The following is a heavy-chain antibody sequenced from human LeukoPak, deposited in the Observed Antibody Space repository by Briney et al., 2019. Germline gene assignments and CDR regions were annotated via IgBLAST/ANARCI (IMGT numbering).Heavy chain of an antibody. Sequence: KPSETLSLTCTVSGGSISSSSYYWGWIRQPPGKGLEWIGSIYYSGSIYYNPSLKSRVTISVDTSKNQFSLKLSSVTAADTAVYYCARTVIGYCGGDCFVFDYWGQGTLVTVSS. V-gene: IGHV4-39*01. CDR1: GGSISSSSYY. CDR3: ARTVIGYCGGDCFVFDY. CDR2: IYYSGSI. D-gene: IGHD2-21*01. J-gene: IGHJ4*02.